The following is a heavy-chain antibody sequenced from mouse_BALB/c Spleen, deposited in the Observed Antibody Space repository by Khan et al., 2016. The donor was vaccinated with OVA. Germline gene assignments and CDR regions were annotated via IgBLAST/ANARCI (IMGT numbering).Heavy chain of an antibody. Sequence: QVQLKESGPGLVVPSQNLSITCTVSGFSLTDYGVSWIRQPPGKGLEWLGVIWGGGTTYYNSALKSRLSISKDNSKSQVFLKLNSLQTDDTAMYYCAKGVWSFYFALDYWGQGTSVTVSS. CDR2: IWGGGTT. V-gene: IGHV2-6-5*01. CDR1: GFSLTDYG. CDR3: AKGVWSFYFALDY. J-gene: IGHJ4*01.